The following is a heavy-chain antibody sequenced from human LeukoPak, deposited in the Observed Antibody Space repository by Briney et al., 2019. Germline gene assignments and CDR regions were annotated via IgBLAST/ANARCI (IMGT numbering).Heavy chain of an antibody. J-gene: IGHJ6*03. V-gene: IGHV3-30*01. CDR1: GFTFSSYA. CDR3: ASPYCSSTSCYTASSYMDV. CDR2: ISYDGSNK. D-gene: IGHD2-2*02. Sequence: PGGSLRLSCAASGFTFSSYAMHWVRQAPGKGLEWVAVISYDGSNKYYADSVKGRFTISRDNSKNTLYLQMNSLRAEDTAVYYCASPYCSSTSCYTASSYMDVWGKGTTVTVSS.